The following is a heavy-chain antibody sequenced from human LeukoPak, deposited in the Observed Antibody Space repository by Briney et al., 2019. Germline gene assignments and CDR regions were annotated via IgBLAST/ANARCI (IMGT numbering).Heavy chain of an antibody. CDR1: GGSISSYY. V-gene: IGHV4-59*01. D-gene: IGHD6-19*01. CDR3: ARGGIAVAGGCYFDY. Sequence: SETLSLTCTVSGGSISSYYWSWIRQPPGKGLEWIGYIYYSGSTNYNPSLKSRVTISVDTSKNQFSLKLSSVTAADTAVYYCARGGIAVAGGCYFDYWGQGTLVTVSS. CDR2: IYYSGST. J-gene: IGHJ4*02.